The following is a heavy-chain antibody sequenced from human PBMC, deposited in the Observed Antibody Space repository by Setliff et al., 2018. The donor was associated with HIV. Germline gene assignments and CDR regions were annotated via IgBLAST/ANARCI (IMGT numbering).Heavy chain of an antibody. CDR3: ARGRFHIVVVTAMNAFDI. V-gene: IGHV1-18*01. D-gene: IGHD2-21*02. CDR1: GYTFTSYG. J-gene: IGHJ3*02. CDR2: ISAYNGNT. Sequence: ASVKVSCKASGYTFTSYGISWVRQAPGQGLEWMGWISAYNGNTNSAQKFQGRVTMTTDTSTSTAYMELRSLKSDDTAVYYCARGRFHIVVVTAMNAFDIWGRGTKVTVSS.